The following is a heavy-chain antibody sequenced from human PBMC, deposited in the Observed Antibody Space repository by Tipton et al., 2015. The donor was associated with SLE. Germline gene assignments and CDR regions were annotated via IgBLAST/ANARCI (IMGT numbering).Heavy chain of an antibody. CDR3: ARETVTRRVDP. V-gene: IGHV4-34*01. Sequence: GLVKPSETLSLTCAVYGGSFSGYYWTWVRQSPGKGLEWIGEINHAAVTDYNPSLKSRVKILVDTAKEQFSLKLSSVTAADTAVYYCARETVTRRVDPWGQGTLVTVSS. D-gene: IGHD2-21*02. J-gene: IGHJ5*02. CDR1: GGSFSGYY. CDR2: INHAAVT.